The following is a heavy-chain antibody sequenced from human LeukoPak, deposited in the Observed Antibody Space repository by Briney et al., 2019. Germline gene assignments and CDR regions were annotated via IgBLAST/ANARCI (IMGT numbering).Heavy chain of an antibody. CDR3: AKTYYYDSGGYYYFGVFDY. J-gene: IGHJ4*02. Sequence: GGSLRLSCAASGFTFSSYAMSWVRQAPGKGLEWVSAISGSGGSTYYADSVKGRFTISRDNSKNTLYLQMNSLRAEDTAVYYCAKTYYYDSGGYYYFGVFDYWGQGTLVTVSS. D-gene: IGHD3-22*01. CDR2: ISGSGGST. V-gene: IGHV3-23*01. CDR1: GFTFSSYA.